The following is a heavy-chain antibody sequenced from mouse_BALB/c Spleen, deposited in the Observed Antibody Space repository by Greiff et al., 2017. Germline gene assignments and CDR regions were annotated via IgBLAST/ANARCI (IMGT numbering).Heavy chain of an antibody. J-gene: IGHJ2*01. CDR1: GYSITSDYA. CDR2: ISYSGST. D-gene: IGHD2-3*01. CDR3: AGAYDGYYPDY. V-gene: IGHV3-2*02. Sequence: EVKLVESGPGLVKPSQSLSLTCTVTGYSITSDYAWNWIRQFPGNKLEWMGYISYSGSTSYNPSLKSRISITRDTSKNQFFLQLNSVTTEDTATYYCAGAYDGYYPDYWGQGTTLTVSS.